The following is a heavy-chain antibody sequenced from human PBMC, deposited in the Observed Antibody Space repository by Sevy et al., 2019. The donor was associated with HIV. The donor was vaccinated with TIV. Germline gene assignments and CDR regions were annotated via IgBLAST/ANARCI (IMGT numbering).Heavy chain of an antibody. D-gene: IGHD6-19*01. CDR3: ARSTIGAVAGIRDDYYYYYGMDV. J-gene: IGHJ6*02. CDR2: IYYSGST. Sequence: SETLSLTCTVSGGSISSSSYYWGWIRQPPGKGLEWIGSIYYSGSTYYNPSLKSRVTISVDTSKNQFSLKLSSVTAADTAVYYCARSTIGAVAGIRDDYYYYYGMDVWGQGTTVTVSS. CDR1: GGSISSSSYY. V-gene: IGHV4-39*07.